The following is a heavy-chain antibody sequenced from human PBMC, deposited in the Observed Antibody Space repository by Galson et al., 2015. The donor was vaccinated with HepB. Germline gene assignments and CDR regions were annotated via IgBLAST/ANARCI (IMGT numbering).Heavy chain of an antibody. CDR1: GYSFTSYW. V-gene: IGHV5-10-1*01. CDR3: ARQDIVVVPAAIEEALNGFDY. Sequence: QSGAEVKKPGESLRISCKGSGYSFTSYWISWVRQMPGKGLEWMGRIDPSDSYTNYSPSFQGHVTISADKSISTAYLQWSSLKASDTAMYYCARQDIVVVPAAIEEALNGFDYWGQGTLVTVSS. CDR2: IDPSDSYT. D-gene: IGHD2-2*02. J-gene: IGHJ4*02.